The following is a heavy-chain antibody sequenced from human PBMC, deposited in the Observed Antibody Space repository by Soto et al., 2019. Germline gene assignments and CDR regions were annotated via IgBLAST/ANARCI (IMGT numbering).Heavy chain of an antibody. CDR1: GYTFTGYY. CDR2: INPNSGGT. J-gene: IGHJ4*02. Sequence: QVQLVQSGAEVKKPGASVKVSCKASGYTFTGYYMHWVRQAPGQGLEWMGWINPNSGGTTYAQRFQGWVPMTRDTSISTAYMELSRLRSDDRAVYYCARDHGDVAQLGYWGQGTLVTVSS. D-gene: IGHD4-17*01. V-gene: IGHV1-2*04. CDR3: ARDHGDVAQLGY.